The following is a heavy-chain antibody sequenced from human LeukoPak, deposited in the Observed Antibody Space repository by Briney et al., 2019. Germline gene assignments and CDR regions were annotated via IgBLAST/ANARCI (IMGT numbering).Heavy chain of an antibody. CDR3: ARGGTYYYDSSGYSLDY. Sequence: SVKVSCKASGGTFSSYAISWVRQAPGQGLEWMGGIIPIFGTANYAQKFQGRVTITADESTSTAYMELSSLRSEDTAVYYCARGGTYYYDSSGYSLDYWGQGTLVTVPS. CDR1: GGTFSSYA. V-gene: IGHV1-69*13. J-gene: IGHJ4*02. D-gene: IGHD3-22*01. CDR2: IIPIFGTA.